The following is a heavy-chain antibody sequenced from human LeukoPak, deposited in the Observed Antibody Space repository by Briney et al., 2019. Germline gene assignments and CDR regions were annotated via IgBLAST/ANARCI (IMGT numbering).Heavy chain of an antibody. V-gene: IGHV1-69*06. CDR3: ARGGTYYYDSSGSY. D-gene: IGHD3-22*01. Sequence: SVKVSCKASGGTFSSYAISWVRQAPGQGLEWMGGIIPIFGTANYAQKFQGRVTITADKSTSTAYMELSSLRSEDTAVYYCARGGTYYYDSSGSYWGQGTLVTVSS. CDR2: IIPIFGTA. J-gene: IGHJ4*02. CDR1: GGTFSSYA.